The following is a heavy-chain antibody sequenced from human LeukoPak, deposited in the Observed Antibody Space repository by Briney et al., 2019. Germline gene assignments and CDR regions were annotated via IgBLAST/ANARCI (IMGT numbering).Heavy chain of an antibody. Sequence: PSETLSLTCTVSGGSISSYYWTWIRQPPGKGLEWIGYVYYSGSTNYNPSLNSRVTISVDTSKNQFSLKLSSVTAADTAVYYCARVPGRGGGNYFQHWGQGTLVTVSS. D-gene: IGHD4-23*01. CDR1: GGSISSYY. CDR3: ARVPGRGGGNYFQH. V-gene: IGHV4-59*01. J-gene: IGHJ1*01. CDR2: VYYSGST.